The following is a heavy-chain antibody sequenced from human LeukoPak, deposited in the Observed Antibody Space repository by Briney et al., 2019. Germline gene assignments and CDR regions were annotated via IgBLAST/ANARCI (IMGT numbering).Heavy chain of an antibody. Sequence: SETLSLTCAVYGGSFSGYYWSWIRQPPGKGLEWIGEINHSGSTNYNPSLKSRVTISVDTSKNQFSLKLSSVTAADTAVYDCARSGRGITMVRGVRFPFDYWGQGTLVTVSS. J-gene: IGHJ4*02. CDR1: GGSFSGYY. CDR2: INHSGST. D-gene: IGHD3-10*01. CDR3: ARSGRGITMVRGVRFPFDY. V-gene: IGHV4-34*01.